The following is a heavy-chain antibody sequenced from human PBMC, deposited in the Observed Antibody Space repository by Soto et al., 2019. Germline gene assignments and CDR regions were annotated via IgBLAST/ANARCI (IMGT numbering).Heavy chain of an antibody. D-gene: IGHD6-13*01. CDR2: ISGSGGST. Sequence: PGGSLRLSCAASGFTFSSYAMNWVRRAPGKGLEWVSVISGSGGSTYYADSVKGRFTISRDNSKNTLYLQMNSLRAEDTAVYYCARRGPGTYFDYWGQGTLVTVSS. J-gene: IGHJ4*02. V-gene: IGHV3-23*01. CDR3: ARRGPGTYFDY. CDR1: GFTFSSYA.